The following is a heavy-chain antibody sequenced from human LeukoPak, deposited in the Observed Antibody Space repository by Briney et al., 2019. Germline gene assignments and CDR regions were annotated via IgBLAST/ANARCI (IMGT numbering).Heavy chain of an antibody. J-gene: IGHJ4*02. CDR2: ISGDGGST. CDR3: AKEGDTGMVGGTTGFDY. CDR1: GFTFDDYA. D-gene: IGHD5-18*01. V-gene: IGHV3-43*02. Sequence: GGSLRLSCAASGFTFDDYAMHWVRQAPGKGLEWVSLISGDGGSTYYADSVKGRFTISRDNSKNTLYLQVNSLRAEDTAVYYCAKEGDTGMVGGTTGFDYWGQGTLVTVSS.